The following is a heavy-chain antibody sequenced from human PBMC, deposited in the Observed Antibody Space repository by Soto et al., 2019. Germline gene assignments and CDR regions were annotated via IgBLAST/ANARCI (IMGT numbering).Heavy chain of an antibody. D-gene: IGHD1-26*01. Sequence: SVKVSCKASGGTFSSYAISWVRQAPGQGLEWMGGIIPIFGTANYAQKFQGRVTITADESTSTAYMELSSLRSEDTAVYYCARLRRELYGPPSPNYSDYWGQGTLVTVSS. J-gene: IGHJ4*02. CDR3: ARLRRELYGPPSPNYSDY. CDR2: IIPIFGTA. CDR1: GGTFSSYA. V-gene: IGHV1-69*13.